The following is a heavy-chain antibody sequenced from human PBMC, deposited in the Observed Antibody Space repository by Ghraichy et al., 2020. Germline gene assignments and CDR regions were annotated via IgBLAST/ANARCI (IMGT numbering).Heavy chain of an antibody. CDR3: ARQSSGYYPRGY. D-gene: IGHD3-22*01. CDR2: IYYSGST. Sequence: SETLSLTCTVSGGSISSSTYYWGWIRQPPGKGLEWIGSIYYSGSTYYNPSLKSRVTISVDTSKNQFSLNLSSVTAADTAVYYCARQSSGYYPRGYWGQGTLVTVSS. CDR1: GGSISSSTYY. V-gene: IGHV4-39*01. J-gene: IGHJ4*02.